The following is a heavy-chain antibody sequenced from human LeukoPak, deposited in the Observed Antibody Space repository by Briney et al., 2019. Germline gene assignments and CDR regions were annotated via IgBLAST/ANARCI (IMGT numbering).Heavy chain of an antibody. V-gene: IGHV4-38-2*02. CDR1: GYSISSGYY. CDR2: IYHSGST. Sequence: SETLSLTCTVSGYSISSGYYWGWIRQPPGKGLEWIGSIYHSGSTYYNPSLKSRVTISVDTSKNQFSLKLSSVTAADTAVYYCARLAVAGTPDDYWGQGTLVTVSS. D-gene: IGHD6-19*01. CDR3: ARLAVAGTPDDY. J-gene: IGHJ4*02.